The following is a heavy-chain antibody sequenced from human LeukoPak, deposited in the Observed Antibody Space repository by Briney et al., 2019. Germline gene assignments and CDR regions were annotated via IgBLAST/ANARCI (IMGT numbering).Heavy chain of an antibody. CDR1: GYTFNSYG. D-gene: IGHD2-2*02. Sequence: GASVKVSCKASGYTFNSYGISWVRQAPGQGLEWMGWIYAYNGNTNYAQKLQGRVTTTTDTSTSTAYMELRSLRSDDTAVYYCARGGGYCSTTSCYTGIIRGWFDPWGLGTLVTVSS. CDR3: ARGGGYCSTTSCYTGIIRGWFDP. V-gene: IGHV1-18*01. J-gene: IGHJ5*02. CDR2: IYAYNGNT.